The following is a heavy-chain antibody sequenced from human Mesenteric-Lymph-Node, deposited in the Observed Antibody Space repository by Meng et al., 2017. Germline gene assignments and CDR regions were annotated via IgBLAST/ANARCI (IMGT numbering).Heavy chain of an antibody. D-gene: IGHD4-17*01. CDR1: GFTFSSYA. V-gene: IGHV3-30*14. CDR2: ISYDGSNK. Sequence: GESLKISCAASGFTFSSYAMHWVRQAPGKGLEWVAVISYDGSNKYYADSVKGRFTISRDNSKNTLYLQMNSLRAEDTTVYYCARDTYGDYSLRYYGMDVWGQGTTVTVSS. CDR3: ARDTYGDYSLRYYGMDV. J-gene: IGHJ6*02.